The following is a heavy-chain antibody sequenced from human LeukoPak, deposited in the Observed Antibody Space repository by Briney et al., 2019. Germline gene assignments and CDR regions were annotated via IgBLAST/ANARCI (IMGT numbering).Heavy chain of an antibody. J-gene: IGHJ6*02. V-gene: IGHV4-34*01. D-gene: IGHD2-21*01. CDR3: ARDSVDYYYYGMDV. CDR2: INHSGST. CDR1: GGSFSGYY. Sequence: PSETLSLTCTVYGGSFSGYYWSWIRQPPGKGLEWIGEINHSGSTNYNPSLKSRVTISVDTSKNQFSLKLSSVTAADTAVYYCARDSVDYYYYGMDVWGQGTTVTVSS.